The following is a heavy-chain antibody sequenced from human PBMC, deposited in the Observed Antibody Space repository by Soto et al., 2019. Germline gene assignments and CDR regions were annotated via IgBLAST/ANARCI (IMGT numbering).Heavy chain of an antibody. CDR3: ASVETQRYYYGMDV. CDR2: IIAIFGTA. V-gene: IGHV1-69*13. D-gene: IGHD2-15*01. Sequence: SVKVSCKASGGTFSSYAISWVRQAAGQELEWMGGIIAIFGTADYAQKVQGRVTITADESTSTAYMELSSLRSEDTAVYYCASVETQRYYYGMDVWGQGTTVTVSS. CDR1: GGTFSSYA. J-gene: IGHJ6*02.